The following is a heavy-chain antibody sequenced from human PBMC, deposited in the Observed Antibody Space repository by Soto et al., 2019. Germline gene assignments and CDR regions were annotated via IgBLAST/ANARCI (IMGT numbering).Heavy chain of an antibody. CDR1: GGTFSSYA. J-gene: IGHJ6*02. CDR2: IIPIFGTA. Sequence: ASVKVSCKASGGTFSSYAISWVRQAPGQGLEWMGGIIPIFGTANYAQKFQGRVTITADESTSTAYMELSSLRSEDTAVYYCARDVEMDTITYYYGMDVWGQGTTVTVSS. V-gene: IGHV1-69*13. CDR3: ARDVEMDTITYYYGMDV. D-gene: IGHD5-18*01.